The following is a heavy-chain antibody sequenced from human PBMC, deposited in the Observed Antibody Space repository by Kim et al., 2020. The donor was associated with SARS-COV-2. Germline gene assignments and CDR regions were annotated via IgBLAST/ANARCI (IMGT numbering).Heavy chain of an antibody. CDR1: GFTFSSYS. J-gene: IGHJ6*02. Sequence: GGSLRLSCAASGFTFSSYSMNWVRQAPGKGLEWVSSISSSSRYIYYADSVKGRFTISRDNAKYSLYLQMNSLRAGDPAVYYCARDSPGDYSYYGMGVWGRGTAVTVSS. V-gene: IGHV3-21*01. D-gene: IGHD4-17*01. CDR2: ISSSSRYI. CDR3: ARDSPGDYSYYGMGV.